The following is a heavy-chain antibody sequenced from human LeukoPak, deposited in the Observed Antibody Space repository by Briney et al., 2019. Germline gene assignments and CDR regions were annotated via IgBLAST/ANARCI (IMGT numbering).Heavy chain of an antibody. CDR3: ARESGKFDY. J-gene: IGHJ4*02. V-gene: IGHV3-43*02. Sequence: GGSLRLSCAASGFSVNSNYMSWVRQAPGKGLEWVSLISGDGVSTFYADSVKGRFSISRDNSKNSLSLEMNSLRTEDTAMYYCARESGKFDYWGQGTLVAVSS. CDR2: ISGDGVST. CDR1: GFSVNSNY.